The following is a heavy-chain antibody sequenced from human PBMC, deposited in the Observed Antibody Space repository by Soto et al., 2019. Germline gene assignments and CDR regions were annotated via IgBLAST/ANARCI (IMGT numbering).Heavy chain of an antibody. V-gene: IGHV1-69*04. D-gene: IGHD6-19*01. J-gene: IGHJ4*02. CDR3: AREDSSGWPVDY. CDR1: GGTFSSYT. Sequence: SVKVSCKASGGTFSSYTISWVRQAPGQGLEWMGRIIPILGIANYAQKFQGRVTITADKSTSTAYMELSSLRSEDTAVYYCAREDSSGWPVDYWGQGTLVTVSS. CDR2: IIPILGIA.